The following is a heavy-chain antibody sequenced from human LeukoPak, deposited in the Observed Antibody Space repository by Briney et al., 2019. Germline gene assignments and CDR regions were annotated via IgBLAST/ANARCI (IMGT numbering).Heavy chain of an antibody. CDR3: ARDSGKIAAADLFDP. D-gene: IGHD6-13*01. J-gene: IGHJ5*02. CDR1: GGSISSYY. Sequence: SETLSLTCTVSGGSISSYYWSWIRQPPGKGLEWIGSIYYSGSTYYNPSLKSRVTISVDTSKNQFSLKLSSVTAADTAVYYCARDSGKIAAADLFDPWGQGTLVTVSS. V-gene: IGHV4-59*12. CDR2: IYYSGST.